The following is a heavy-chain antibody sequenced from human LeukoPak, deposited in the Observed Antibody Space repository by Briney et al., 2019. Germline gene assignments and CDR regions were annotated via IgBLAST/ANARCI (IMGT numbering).Heavy chain of an antibody. CDR1: GGSVSSTIYH. D-gene: IGHD6-19*01. J-gene: IGHJ6*02. V-gene: IGHV4-39*01. CDR3: ARLAGDYYYGMDV. Sequence: PSETLPLTCTVSGGSVSSTIYHWGWIRQPPGKGLEWIGNINYSGSTYYNPSLKSRVTISVETSKNQFSLKVNSVTAADTAMYYCARLAGDYYYGMDVWGQGTTVSVSS. CDR2: INYSGST.